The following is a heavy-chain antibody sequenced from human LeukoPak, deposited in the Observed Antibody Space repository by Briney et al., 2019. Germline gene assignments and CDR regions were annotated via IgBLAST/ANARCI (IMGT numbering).Heavy chain of an antibody. CDR1: GYTFTGYY. D-gene: IGHD6-19*01. V-gene: IGHV1-2*02. J-gene: IGHJ6*02. CDR2: INPNSGGT. CDR3: ATTGYSSGWYGMDG. Sequence: ASVRVSCTASGYTFTGYYMHWVRQAPGQGLEWMGWINPNSGGTNYAQKFQGRVTMTRDTSISTAYMELSRLRSDDTAVYYCATTGYSSGWYGMDGWGQGTTVTVSS.